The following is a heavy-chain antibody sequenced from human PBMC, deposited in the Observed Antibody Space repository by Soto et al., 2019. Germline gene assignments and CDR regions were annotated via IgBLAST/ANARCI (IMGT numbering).Heavy chain of an antibody. CDR1: GGSISSGGYY. Sequence: QVQLQESGPGLVKPSQTLSLTCTVSGGSISSGGYYWSWIRQHPGKGLEWIGYIYYSGSTYYNPSLKCRVTISVDTSKHQVSLKLISVTAADTAVYYWARAWRDYSFAYWGQGTLVTVSS. CDR3: ARAWRDYSFAY. V-gene: IGHV4-31*03. J-gene: IGHJ4*02. D-gene: IGHD5-12*01. CDR2: IYYSGST.